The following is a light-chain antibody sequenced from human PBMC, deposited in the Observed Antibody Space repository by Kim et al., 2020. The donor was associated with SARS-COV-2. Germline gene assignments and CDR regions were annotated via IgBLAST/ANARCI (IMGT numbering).Light chain of an antibody. CDR2: AAS. CDR3: QKCDSAPWT. V-gene: IGKV1-27*01. Sequence: SASVGDRATITCRTSQDSSNYLAWFQLKPGKAPKLLIYAASALQPGVPSRFSGSGSGTDFTLTVTSLQPEDVATYYCQKCDSAPWTFGQGTKVEI. J-gene: IGKJ1*01. CDR1: QDSSNY.